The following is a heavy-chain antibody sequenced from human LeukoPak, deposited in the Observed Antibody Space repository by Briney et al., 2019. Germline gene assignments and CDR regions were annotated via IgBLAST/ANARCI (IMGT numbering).Heavy chain of an antibody. CDR2: INPSSGGT. J-gene: IGHJ3*02. D-gene: IGHD6-13*01. CDR1: GYTFTGYY. Sequence: ASVKVSCKASGYTFTGYYMHWVRQAPGQGLEWMGWINPSSGGTNYAQKFQGWVTMTRDTSISTAYMELSRLRSDDTAVYYCAREGPIAAAGNSAFDIWGQGTMVTVSS. V-gene: IGHV1-2*04. CDR3: AREGPIAAAGNSAFDI.